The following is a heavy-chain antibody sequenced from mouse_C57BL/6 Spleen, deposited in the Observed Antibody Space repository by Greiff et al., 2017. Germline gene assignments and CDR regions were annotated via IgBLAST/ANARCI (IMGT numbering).Heavy chain of an antibody. V-gene: IGHV5-17*01. Sequence: EVMLVESGGGLVKPGGSLKLSCAASGFTFSDYGMHWVRQAPEKGLEWVAYISSGSSTIYYADTVKGRFTISRDNAKHTLFLQMPSLRSEDTAMYYGARGGYYDADGGFACWGQGALVTVAA. CDR2: ISSGSSTI. CDR1: GFTFSDYG. CDR3: ARGGYYDADGGFAC. D-gene: IGHD2-4*01. J-gene: IGHJ3*01.